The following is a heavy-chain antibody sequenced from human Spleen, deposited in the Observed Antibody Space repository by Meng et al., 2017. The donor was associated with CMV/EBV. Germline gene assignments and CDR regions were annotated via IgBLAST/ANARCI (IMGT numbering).Heavy chain of an antibody. CDR1: GGTLSSYA. D-gene: IGHD3-10*01. V-gene: IGHV1-69*04. J-gene: IGHJ4*02. CDR3: ARGTPVRY. Sequence: SVKVSCKASGGTLSSYAVSWVRQAPGKGLEWMGRTIPILGVPNYAQEFEGRLTITADKATSTAYMELNSLKSGDTAVYYFARGTPVRYWGQGTLVTVSS. CDR2: TIPILGVP.